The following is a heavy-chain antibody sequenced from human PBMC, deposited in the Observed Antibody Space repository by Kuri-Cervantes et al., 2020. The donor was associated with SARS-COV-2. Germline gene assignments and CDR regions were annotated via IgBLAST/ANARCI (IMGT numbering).Heavy chain of an antibody. CDR1: GFILGSYG. Sequence: GGSLRLSCEASGFILGSYGMTWVRQAPGKGLQWVSSISAGGGRTDYADSVKGRFTISRDNSKKMVFLQMDKLRDEDAALYYCTRVVAAAGRLWFDPWSQGTPVTVSS. CDR3: TRVVAAAGRLWFDP. CDR2: ISAGGGRT. V-gene: IGHV3-23*01. J-gene: IGHJ5*02. D-gene: IGHD2-15*01.